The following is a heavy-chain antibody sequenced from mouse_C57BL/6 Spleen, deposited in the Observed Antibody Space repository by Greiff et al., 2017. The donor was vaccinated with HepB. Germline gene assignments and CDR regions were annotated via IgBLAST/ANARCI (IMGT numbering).Heavy chain of an antibody. CDR1: GFSLTSYG. CDR2: IWSGGST. Sequence: QVQLQQSGPGLVQPSQSLSITCTVSGFSLTSYGVHWVRQPPGKGLEWLGVIWSGGSTDYNAAFISRLSISKDNSKSQVFFKMNSLQADDTAIYYCAKSSNYLAWFAYWGQGTLVTVSA. J-gene: IGHJ3*01. D-gene: IGHD2-5*01. CDR3: AKSSNYLAWFAY. V-gene: IGHV2-4*01.